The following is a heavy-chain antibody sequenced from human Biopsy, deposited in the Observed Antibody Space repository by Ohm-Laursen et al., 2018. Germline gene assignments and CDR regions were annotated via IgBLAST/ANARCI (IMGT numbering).Heavy chain of an antibody. CDR3: ARHPTGFWFDP. J-gene: IGHJ5*02. Sequence: SETLSLTCTVSGGSISSSTTYYWAWLRQPPGKGLEWIGSIYNTDTTFYNPSPKTRVSISVDTSTNQFSLKVSSVTAADTALYFCARHPTGFWFDPWGHGTLVTVSS. CDR1: GGSISSSTTYY. CDR2: IYNTDTT. V-gene: IGHV4-39*01.